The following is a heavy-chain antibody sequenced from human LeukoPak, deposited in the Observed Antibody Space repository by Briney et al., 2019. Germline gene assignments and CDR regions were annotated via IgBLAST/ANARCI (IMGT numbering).Heavy chain of an antibody. J-gene: IGHJ4*02. D-gene: IGHD1-26*01. V-gene: IGHV4-38-2*01. Sequence: SETVSLTCGVSGYSNSSGYYWGWIRQPPGKGLEWIGSVSHSGTPYYNPSLKSRLTISVDTSENQFSLKLTSVTAADTAVYYCASLNGSVFDCWGQRTLDTVSS. CDR2: VSHSGTP. CDR1: GYSNSSGYY. CDR3: ASLNGSVFDC.